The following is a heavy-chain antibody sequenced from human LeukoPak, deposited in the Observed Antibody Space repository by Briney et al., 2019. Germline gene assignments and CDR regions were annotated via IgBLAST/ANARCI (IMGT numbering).Heavy chain of an antibody. CDR2: ISSSSSYI. CDR1: GFTFSSYS. V-gene: IGHV3-21*04. CDR3: AKEASSSWVRRGYFQH. J-gene: IGHJ1*01. Sequence: GGSLRLSCAASGFTFSSYSMNWVRQAPGKGLEWVSSISSSSSYIYYADSVKGRFTISRDNAKNSLYLQMNSLRAEDTAVYYCAKEASSSWVRRGYFQHWGQGTLVTVSS. D-gene: IGHD6-13*01.